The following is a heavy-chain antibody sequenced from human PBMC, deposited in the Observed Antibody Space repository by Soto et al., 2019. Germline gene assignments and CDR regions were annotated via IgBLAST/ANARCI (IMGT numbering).Heavy chain of an antibody. V-gene: IGHV3-53*04. Sequence: SIKNKRWVRQAPGKGLEWVSVIYSGGSTYYADSVKSRLNIVRHYSKNTLYLQMNMLRAEDTAFFFFQAEDGIRDL. CDR3: QAEDGIRDL. CDR1: SIKN. D-gene: IGHD2-21*01. CDR2: IYSGGST. J-gene: IGHJ2*01.